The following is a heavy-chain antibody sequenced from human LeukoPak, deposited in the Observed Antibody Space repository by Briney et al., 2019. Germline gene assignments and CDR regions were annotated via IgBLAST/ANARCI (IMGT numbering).Heavy chain of an antibody. CDR1: GGSVSSGSYY. CDR2: INHSGST. V-gene: IGHV4-39*07. D-gene: IGHD4-17*01. CDR3: ARGFGRSSSPHGDSQKTTVDWFDP. J-gene: IGHJ5*02. Sequence: SETLSLTCTVSGGSVSSGSYYWSWIRQPPGKGLEWIGEINHSGSTNYNPSLKSRVTISVDTSKNQFSLKLSSVTAADTAVYYCARGFGRSSSPHGDSQKTTVDWFDPWGQGTLVTVSS.